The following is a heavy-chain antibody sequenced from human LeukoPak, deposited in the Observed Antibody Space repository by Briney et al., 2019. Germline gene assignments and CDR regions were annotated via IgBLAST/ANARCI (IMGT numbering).Heavy chain of an antibody. CDR1: GFSLSTSGVG. CDR2: MFYRGRT. D-gene: IGHD2-15*01. CDR3: ARLFCSSSGGYCYTGDI. Sequence: SGPTLVNPTQTLTLTCTFSGFSLSTSGVGVGWIRQPPGKGLEWIGSMFYRGRTFYNLSLKSRVTISVDTSKNQFSLKLNSVTAADTAVYYCARLFCSSSGGYCYTGDIWGQETMVTVST. V-gene: IGHV4-39*01. J-gene: IGHJ3*02.